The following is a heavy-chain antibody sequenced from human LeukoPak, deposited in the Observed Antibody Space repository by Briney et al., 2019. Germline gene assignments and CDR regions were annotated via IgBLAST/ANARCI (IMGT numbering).Heavy chain of an antibody. J-gene: IGHJ3*02. CDR1: GGSISSYY. CDR3: ARVSHYYDSSGYYYVRAFDI. D-gene: IGHD3-22*01. CDR2: ISTSGST. Sequence: SETLSLTCTVSGGSISSYYWSWIRQPAGKGLEWIGRISTSGSTNYDPSLKSRVTMSVDTSNNQFSLKLSSVTAADTAVYYCARVSHYYDSSGYYYVRAFDIWGQGTMVTVSS. V-gene: IGHV4-4*07.